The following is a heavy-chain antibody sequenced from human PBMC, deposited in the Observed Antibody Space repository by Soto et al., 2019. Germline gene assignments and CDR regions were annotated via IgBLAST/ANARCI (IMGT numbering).Heavy chain of an antibody. CDR3: ARGLSIRGVIITYSWFDP. V-gene: IGHV4-59*01. CDR1: GGSISSYY. Sequence: PSETLSLTCTVSGGSISSYYWSWIRQPPGKGLEWIGYIYYSGNTNYNPSLKSRVTISIDTSKNQFSLKLSSVTAADTAVYYCARGLSIRGVIITYSWFDPWGQGILVTVSS. D-gene: IGHD3-10*01. J-gene: IGHJ5*02. CDR2: IYYSGNT.